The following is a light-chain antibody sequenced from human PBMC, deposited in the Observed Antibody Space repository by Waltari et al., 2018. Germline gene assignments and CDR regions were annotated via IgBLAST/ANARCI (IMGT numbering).Light chain of an antibody. CDR2: WAS. V-gene: IGKV4-1*01. J-gene: IGKJ1*01. CDR3: HQYSTTPWT. Sequence: DFVMTQSPEFLAVSLGERATINCKSSQSVLYSPNSKNYLAWYQQKPGQPPKLLIYWASTRESGVPDRLSGSGSGTDFTLTISSLQAEDVAVYYCHQYSTTPWTFGQGTKVEI. CDR1: QSVLYSPNSKNY.